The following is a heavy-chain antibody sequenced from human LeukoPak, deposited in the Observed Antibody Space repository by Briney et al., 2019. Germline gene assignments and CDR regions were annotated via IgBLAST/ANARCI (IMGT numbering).Heavy chain of an antibody. CDR3: ARPAQDCSGGSCYSGGYYYYMDV. J-gene: IGHJ6*03. Sequence: TSETLSLTCTVSGGSISRSSYYWGWIRQPAGKGLEWIGSIHYTGSTYYTPSLKSRVTISVATSKNQFSLKLSSVTAADTAVYYCARPAQDCSGGSCYSGGYYYYMDVWGKGTTVTVSS. CDR2: IHYTGST. CDR1: GGSISRSSYY. D-gene: IGHD2-15*01. V-gene: IGHV4-39*01.